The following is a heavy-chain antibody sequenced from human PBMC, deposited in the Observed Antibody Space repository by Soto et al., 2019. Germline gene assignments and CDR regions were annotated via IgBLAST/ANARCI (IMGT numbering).Heavy chain of an antibody. Sequence: XESLKVSCKCSGNSFTSYWIGLVRQMPGKGLEWMGIIYPGDSDTRYSPSFQGQVTISADKSISTAYLQWSSLKASDTAMYYCARAADGTGYYYYYGMDVWGQGTTVTVSS. D-gene: IGHD6-13*01. J-gene: IGHJ6*02. CDR1: GNSFTSYW. CDR3: ARAADGTGYYYYYGMDV. CDR2: IYPGDSDT. V-gene: IGHV5-51*01.